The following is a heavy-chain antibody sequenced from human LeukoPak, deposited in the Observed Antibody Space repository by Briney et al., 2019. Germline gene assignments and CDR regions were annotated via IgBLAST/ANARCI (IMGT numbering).Heavy chain of an antibody. V-gene: IGHV4-34*01. D-gene: IGHD1-26*01. Sequence: SETLSLTCAVYGGSFSGYYWNWIRQPPGKGLEWIGEINHSGSSDYNTSLKSRVTISVDTSKNQFSLNLTSVTAADTAVYYCARFVRVGALDYWGQGTLVTVSS. CDR3: ARFVRVGALDY. CDR1: GGSFSGYY. CDR2: INHSGSS. J-gene: IGHJ4*02.